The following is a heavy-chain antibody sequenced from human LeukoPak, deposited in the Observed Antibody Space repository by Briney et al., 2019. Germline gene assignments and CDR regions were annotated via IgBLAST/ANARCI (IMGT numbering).Heavy chain of an antibody. V-gene: IGHV1-2*02. J-gene: IGHJ4*02. Sequence: VASVKVSCKASGYTFTGYYMHWVRQAPGQGLEWMGWINPNSGGTNYAQKFQGRVTMTRDTSISTVYMELSRLKSDDTAVYYCARADWSMLDYWGQGTLVTVSS. CDR1: GYTFTGYY. CDR3: ARADWSMLDY. D-gene: IGHD1-1*01. CDR2: INPNSGGT.